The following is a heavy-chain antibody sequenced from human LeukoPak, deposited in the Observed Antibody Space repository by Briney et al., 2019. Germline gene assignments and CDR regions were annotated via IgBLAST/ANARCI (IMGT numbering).Heavy chain of an antibody. CDR1: GFTFSSYE. Sequence: RGSLRLSCAASGFTFSSYEMNWVRQAPGKGLEWVSYISSSGSTIYYADSVKGRFTISRDNAKNSLYLQMNSLRAEDTAVYYCAKLDITMIGGVWGKGTTVTVSS. CDR3: AKLDITMIGGV. V-gene: IGHV3-48*03. CDR2: ISSSGSTI. D-gene: IGHD3-10*02. J-gene: IGHJ6*04.